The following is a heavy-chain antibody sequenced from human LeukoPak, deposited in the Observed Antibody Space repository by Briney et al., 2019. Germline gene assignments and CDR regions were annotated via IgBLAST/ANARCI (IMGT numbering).Heavy chain of an antibody. CDR1: GGTFSSYA. J-gene: IGHJ4*02. CDR2: IIPIFGTA. D-gene: IGHD1-26*01. V-gene: IGHV1-69*13. Sequence: VASVKVSCKASGGTFSSYATSWVRQAPGQGLEWMGGIIPIFGTANYAQKFQGRVTITADESTSTAYMELSSLRSEDTAVYYCASLRGSYDYWGQGTLVTVSS. CDR3: ASLRGSYDY.